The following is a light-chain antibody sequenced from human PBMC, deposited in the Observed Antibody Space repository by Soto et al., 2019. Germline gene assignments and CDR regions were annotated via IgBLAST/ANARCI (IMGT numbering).Light chain of an antibody. CDR2: ITS. V-gene: IGKV3-15*01. J-gene: IGKJ3*01. Sequence: ELVMTQSPATLSVSPGETATLSCRASQSVSTNLAWYQQKPGQAPRLLIYITSIRATGIPARFSGSGSGTEFTLTISSLQSEDIAIYYCQQYNKWPWAFGPGTKVDIK. CDR1: QSVSTN. CDR3: QQYNKWPWA.